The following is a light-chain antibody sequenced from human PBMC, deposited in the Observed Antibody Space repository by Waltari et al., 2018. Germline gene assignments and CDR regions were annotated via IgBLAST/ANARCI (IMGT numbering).Light chain of an antibody. CDR1: SGHSSNI. CDR2: VNSDGSH. V-gene: IGLV4-69*01. CDR3: QTGGHGTWV. J-gene: IGLJ3*02. Sequence: QLVLTQSPSASASLGASVKLTCTLSSGHSSNIIAWHQQQPEKGPRYWMKVNSDGSHSKGDGIPDRFSGSSSGAERYLTISSLQSEDEADYYCQTGGHGTWVFGGGTKLTVL.